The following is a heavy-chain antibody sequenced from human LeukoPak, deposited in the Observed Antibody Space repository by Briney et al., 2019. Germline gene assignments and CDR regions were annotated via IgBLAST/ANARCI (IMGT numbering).Heavy chain of an antibody. Sequence: GGSLRLSCAASGFTFSSYSMNWVRKAPGKGREWVSYISSSSSTIYYADSVKGRFTISRDNAKNSLYLQMNSLRAEDTAVYYCARDETVYGDYGRLDYWGQGTLVTVSS. J-gene: IGHJ4*02. V-gene: IGHV3-48*01. CDR3: ARDETVYGDYGRLDY. CDR1: GFTFSSYS. D-gene: IGHD4-17*01. CDR2: ISSSSSTI.